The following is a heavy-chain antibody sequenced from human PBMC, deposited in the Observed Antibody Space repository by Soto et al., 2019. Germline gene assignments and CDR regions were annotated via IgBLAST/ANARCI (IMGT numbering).Heavy chain of an antibody. Sequence: QVQLVQSGAEVKKPGASVKVSCKASGYTFTSYGISWVRQAPGQGLEWMGWISAYNGNTNYAQKLQGRVTMTTDTSTSIAYMELRSLRSDDTAVYYCARVKYSPPYYYYGGMDVGGQGSAVTVSS. CDR3: ARVKYSPPYYYYGGMDV. CDR1: GYTFTSYG. J-gene: IGHJ6*02. CDR2: ISAYNGNT. D-gene: IGHD5-18*01. V-gene: IGHV1-18*01.